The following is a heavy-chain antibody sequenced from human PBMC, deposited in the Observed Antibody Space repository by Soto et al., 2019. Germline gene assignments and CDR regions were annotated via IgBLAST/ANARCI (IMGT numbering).Heavy chain of an antibody. V-gene: IGHV3-43D*03. CDR3: AKDKVMRYSGYDYYYYYGMDV. CDR1: GFTFDDYA. D-gene: IGHD5-12*01. J-gene: IGHJ6*02. Sequence: GESLKISCAASGFTFDDYAMHWVRQAPGKGLEWVSLISWDGGSTYYADSVKGRFTISRDNSKNSLYLQMNSLRAEDTALYYCAKDKVMRYSGYDYYYYYGMDVLGQGTTVPVSS. CDR2: ISWDGGST.